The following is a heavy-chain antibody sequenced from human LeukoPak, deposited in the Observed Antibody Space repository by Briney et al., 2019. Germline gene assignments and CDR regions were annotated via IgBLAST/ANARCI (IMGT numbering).Heavy chain of an antibody. D-gene: IGHD3-22*01. J-gene: IGHJ6*03. CDR2: ISGDDGTT. Sequence: GGSLRLSCAASGFTFDDYAMHWVRQAPGKGLEWVSLISGDDGTTYYADSVKGRFTISRDNSKNSLYLQMNSLRTEDTALYYCAKDSSGYYTRWFYHYYVDVWGKGTTVTDSS. V-gene: IGHV3-43*02. CDR1: GFTFDDYA. CDR3: AKDSSGYYTRWFYHYYVDV.